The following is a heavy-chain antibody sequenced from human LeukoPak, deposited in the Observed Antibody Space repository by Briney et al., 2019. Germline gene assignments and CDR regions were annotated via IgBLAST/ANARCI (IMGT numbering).Heavy chain of an antibody. V-gene: IGHV3-23*01. J-gene: IGHJ4*02. CDR3: VKRGSNYGPFDY. CDR1: GFTFSSYA. D-gene: IGHD5-18*01. Sequence: PGGSLRLSCAASGFTFSSYAMTWARQAPGKGLEWVSTVSDSGVSTYYADSVKGRFTISRDNSRNTLYLQMNSLRAGDTAVYYCVKRGSNYGPFDYWGQGTLVTVSS. CDR2: VSDSGVST.